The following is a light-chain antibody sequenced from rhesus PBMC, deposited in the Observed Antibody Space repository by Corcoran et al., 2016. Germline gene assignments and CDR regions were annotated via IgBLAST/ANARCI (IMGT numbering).Light chain of an antibody. V-gene: IGKV3-35*01. CDR3: QQESNWPLT. CDR2: DAA. CDR1: QSVSSN. Sequence: EIVMTQSPATLSLSPGERATLSCRASQSVSSNLAWYQQKPGQAPRLLNYDAANRATGIPDRFSGSGSGTDFTLTLTSLEPEDVGVYYCQQESNWPLTFGGGTKVEIK. J-gene: IGKJ4*01.